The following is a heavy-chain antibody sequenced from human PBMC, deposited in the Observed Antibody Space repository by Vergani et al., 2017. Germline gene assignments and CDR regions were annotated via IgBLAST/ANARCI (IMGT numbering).Heavy chain of an antibody. V-gene: IGHV4-61*02. CDR2: THTNGVI. Sequence: QVQLQESGPGLVKPSETLSLTCAVSGYSISSGYYWSWLRQPAGKRLEWIGRTHTNGVIHYNPSLNSRATISVDTSRNQISLKLTSVTATDTAIYFCARGNPYVDFDIWGQGTMITVSS. CDR1: GYSISSGYY. D-gene: IGHD3-16*01. J-gene: IGHJ3*02. CDR3: ARGNPYVDFDI.